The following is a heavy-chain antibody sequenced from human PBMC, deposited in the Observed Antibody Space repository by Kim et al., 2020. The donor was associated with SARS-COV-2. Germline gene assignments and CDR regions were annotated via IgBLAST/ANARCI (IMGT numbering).Heavy chain of an antibody. CDR2: INHSGST. Sequence: SETLSLTCAVYGGSFSGYYWSWIRQPPGKGLEWIGEINHSGSTNYNPSLKSRVTISVDTSKNQFSLKLSSVTAADTAVYYCARGGGRPYETQDYWGQGTLVTVSS. CDR3: ARGGGRPYETQDY. D-gene: IGHD3-16*01. J-gene: IGHJ4*02. CDR1: GGSFSGYY. V-gene: IGHV4-34*01.